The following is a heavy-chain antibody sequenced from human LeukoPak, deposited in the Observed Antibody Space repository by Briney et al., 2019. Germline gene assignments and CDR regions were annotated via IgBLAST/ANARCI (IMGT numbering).Heavy chain of an antibody. V-gene: IGHV3-74*01. CDR1: GFTFSSYW. J-gene: IGHJ6*03. D-gene: IGHD6-6*01. CDR2: INIDGSST. Sequence: GGSLRLSCAASGFTFSSYWMLWVRQAPGKGLVWVSRINIDGSSTSYADSVKGRFTISRDNTKNTLYLQMNSLRAEDTAVYYCARSASIAARYEAYYYYYMDVWGKGTTVTVSS. CDR3: ARSASIAARYEAYYYYYMDV.